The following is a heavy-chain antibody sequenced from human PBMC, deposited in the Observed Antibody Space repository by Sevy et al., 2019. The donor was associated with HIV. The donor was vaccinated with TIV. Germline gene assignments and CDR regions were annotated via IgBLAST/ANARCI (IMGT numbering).Heavy chain of an antibody. D-gene: IGHD3-3*01. J-gene: IGHJ6*02. V-gene: IGHV3-30*04. CDR1: GFTFSSYA. CDR3: ARDLGNDFWSGYSHYYYYGMDV. CDR2: ISYDGSNK. Sequence: LSLTCAASGFTFSSYAMHWVRQAPGKGLEWVAVISYDGSNKYYADSVKGRFTISRDNSKNTLYLQMNSLRAEDTAVYYCARDLGNDFWSGYSHYYYYGMDVWGQGTTVTVSS.